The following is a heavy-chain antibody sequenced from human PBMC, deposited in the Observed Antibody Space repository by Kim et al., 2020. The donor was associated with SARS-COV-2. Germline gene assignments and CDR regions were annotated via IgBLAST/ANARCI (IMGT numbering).Heavy chain of an antibody. CDR1: GGSFSGYY. V-gene: IGHV4-34*01. D-gene: IGHD3-10*01. J-gene: IGHJ4*02. CDR2: INHSGST. Sequence: SETLSLTCAVYGGSFSGYYWSWIRQPPGKGLEWIGEINHSGSTNYNPSLKSRVTISVDTSKNQFSLKLSSVTAADTAVYYCARDQGDGSGSYLLWGQGTLVTVSS. CDR3: ARDQGDGSGSYLL.